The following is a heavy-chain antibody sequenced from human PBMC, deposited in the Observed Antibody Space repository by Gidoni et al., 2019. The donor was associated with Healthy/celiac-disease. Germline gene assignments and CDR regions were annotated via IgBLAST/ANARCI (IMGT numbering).Heavy chain of an antibody. CDR3: ARGSSGGFDY. CDR1: GFTFSSYA. CDR2: ISSNGGST. Sequence: EVQLVESGGGLVQPGGSLRLSCAAFGFTFSSYAMHWVRQAPGKGLEYVSAISSNGGSTYYANSVKGRFTISRDNSKNTLYLQMGSLRAEDMAVYYCARGSSGGFDYWGQGTLVTVSS. J-gene: IGHJ4*02. D-gene: IGHD2-15*01. V-gene: IGHV3-64*01.